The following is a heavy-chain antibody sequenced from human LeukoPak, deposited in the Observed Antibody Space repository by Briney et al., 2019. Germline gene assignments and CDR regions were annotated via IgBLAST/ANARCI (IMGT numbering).Heavy chain of an antibody. J-gene: IGHJ2*01. CDR1: GGTFSSYA. Sequence: GASVKVSCKASGGTFSSYAISWVRQAPGQGLEWMGGIIPIFGTVNYAQKFQGRVTITADESTSTAYMELSSLRSEDTAVYYCARVKAVAVTDWYFDLWGRGTLVTVSS. D-gene: IGHD6-19*01. CDR3: ARVKAVAVTDWYFDL. CDR2: IIPIFGTV. V-gene: IGHV1-69*13.